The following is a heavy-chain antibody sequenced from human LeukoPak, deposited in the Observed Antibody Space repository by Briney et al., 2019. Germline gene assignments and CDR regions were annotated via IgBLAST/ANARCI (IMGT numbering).Heavy chain of an antibody. CDR1: GYTFVGNH. Sequence: SVKVSCKTSGYTFVGNHLHWVRQAPGQGPEWMGWINPNTGGTNYAQKFQGRVTMTRDTSISTVYMELTRLRFDDTAVYFCARPYDYLWGSYRNDAFEIWGQGTMVTVSS. J-gene: IGHJ3*02. CDR3: ARPYDYLWGSYRNDAFEI. D-gene: IGHD3-16*02. V-gene: IGHV1-2*02. CDR2: INPNTGGT.